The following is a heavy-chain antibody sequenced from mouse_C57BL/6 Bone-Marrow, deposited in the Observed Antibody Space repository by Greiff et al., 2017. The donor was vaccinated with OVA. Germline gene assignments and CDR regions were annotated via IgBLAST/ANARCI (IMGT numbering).Heavy chain of an antibody. D-gene: IGHD3-3*01. J-gene: IGHJ3*01. V-gene: IGHV5-17*01. CDR3: ARSDSWAWFAY. CDR1: GFTFSDYG. Sequence: EVKLMESGGGLVKPGGSLKLSCAASGFTFSDYGMHWVRQAPEKGLEWVAYISSGSSTIYYADTVKGRFTISRDNAKNTLFLQMTSLRSEDTAVYYCARSDSWAWFAYWGQGTLVTVSA. CDR2: ISSGSSTI.